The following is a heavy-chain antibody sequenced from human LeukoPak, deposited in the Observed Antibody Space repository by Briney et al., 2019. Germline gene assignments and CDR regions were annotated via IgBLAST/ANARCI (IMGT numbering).Heavy chain of an antibody. J-gene: IGHJ5*02. CDR2: IYHSGSA. CDR1: GYSISSGYY. Sequence: SETLSLTCTVSGYSISSGYYWGWIRQPPGKGLEWIGSIYHSGSAYYNPSLKSRVTISVDTSKNQFSLKLSSVTAADTAVYYCARDAVYCSGGSCYLNWFDPWGQGTLVTVSS. D-gene: IGHD2-15*01. V-gene: IGHV4-38-2*02. CDR3: ARDAVYCSGGSCYLNWFDP.